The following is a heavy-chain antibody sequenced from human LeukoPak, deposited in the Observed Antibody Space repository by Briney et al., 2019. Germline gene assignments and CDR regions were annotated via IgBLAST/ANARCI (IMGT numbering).Heavy chain of an antibody. CDR3: ARDRLSGSYPDY. CDR2: ISYDGSNK. J-gene: IGHJ4*02. V-gene: IGHV3-30*03. Sequence: GGSLRLSCAASGFTFSSYGMHWVRQAPGKGLEWVAVISYDGSNKYYADSVKGRFTISRDNSKNTLYLQMNSLRAEDTAVYYCARDRLSGSYPDYWGQGTLVTVSS. D-gene: IGHD1-26*01. CDR1: GFTFSSYG.